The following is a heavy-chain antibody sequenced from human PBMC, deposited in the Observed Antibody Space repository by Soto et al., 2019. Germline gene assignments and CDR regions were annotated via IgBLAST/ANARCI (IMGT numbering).Heavy chain of an antibody. Sequence: QVQLVQSGAEVKKRESSVKVSCKTSGGTFVRHVISWVRQAPGQGPEWMGKINPLSGISNYAQKFQDRVTFTADTDSSTAYMELSSLRSDDTAVYYCATPACAATWCSPSHNLDHWGQGTLVTVSS. D-gene: IGHD2-2*01. CDR1: GGTFVRHV. CDR2: INPLSGIS. V-gene: IGHV1-69*09. J-gene: IGHJ4*02. CDR3: ATPACAATWCSPSHNLDH.